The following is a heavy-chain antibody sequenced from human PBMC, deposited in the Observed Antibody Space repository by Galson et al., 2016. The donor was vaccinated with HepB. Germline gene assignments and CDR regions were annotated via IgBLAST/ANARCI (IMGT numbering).Heavy chain of an antibody. V-gene: IGHV3-74*01. D-gene: IGHD3-3*01. CDR3: ATVPILGAVARYLDY. Sequence: SLRLSCAASGFSFSSSWMHWVRQAPGKGLAWVSRIDRYGSSTGYADSVKGRFTISRDNAKKSLFLQMNSLRVEDTAVYYCATVPILGAVARYLDYWCQGTLVTVSS. CDR1: GFSFSSSW. J-gene: IGHJ4*02. CDR2: IDRYGSST.